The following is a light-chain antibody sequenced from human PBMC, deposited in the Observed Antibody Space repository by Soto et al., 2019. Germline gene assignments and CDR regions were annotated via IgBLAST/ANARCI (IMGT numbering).Light chain of an antibody. Sequence: QSVLTQPPSVSGAPGQRVTISCTGSDSSIGEGYDVHWYQQLPGTPPKVLIYGNSNRPSGVPDRFSASKSGTSASLAITGLQAEDEADYYCQSYDNSLSGSYVFGSGTKVTVL. CDR1: DSSIGEGYD. V-gene: IGLV1-40*01. CDR3: QSYDNSLSGSYV. CDR2: GNS. J-gene: IGLJ1*01.